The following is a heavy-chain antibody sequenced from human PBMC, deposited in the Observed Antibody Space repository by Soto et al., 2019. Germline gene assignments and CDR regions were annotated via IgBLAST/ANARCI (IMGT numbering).Heavy chain of an antibody. D-gene: IGHD1-1*01. CDR3: ARGTTDGYNSK. Sequence: PSETLSLTCTVSGGSISNGGYYWSWIRQHPGKGLEWIEYIFYSGSTGSTYYSPSLQSRVTISVDTSKNHFSLNLTSVTAADTAVYYCARGTTDGYNSKWGRGTLVTVSS. J-gene: IGHJ4*02. V-gene: IGHV4-31*03. CDR2: IFYSGSTGST. CDR1: GGSISNGGYY.